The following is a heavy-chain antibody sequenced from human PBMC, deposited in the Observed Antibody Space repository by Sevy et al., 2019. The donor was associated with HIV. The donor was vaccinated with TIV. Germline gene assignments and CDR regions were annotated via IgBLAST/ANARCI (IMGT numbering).Heavy chain of an antibody. Sequence: GGSLRLSCAASGFTFSSYAMSWVRQAPGNGLEGVSAISGSGGSTYYADSVKGRFTISRDNSKNTLYLQMNSLRAEDTAVYYCAKDQAPGYSSSWEIDYWGQGTLVTVSS. D-gene: IGHD6-13*01. CDR2: ISGSGGST. V-gene: IGHV3-23*01. CDR3: AKDQAPGYSSSWEIDY. CDR1: GFTFSSYA. J-gene: IGHJ4*02.